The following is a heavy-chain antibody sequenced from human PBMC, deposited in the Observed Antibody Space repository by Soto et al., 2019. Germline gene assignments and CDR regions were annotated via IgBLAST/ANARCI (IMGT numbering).Heavy chain of an antibody. CDR1: GFTFSSYS. V-gene: IGHV3-48*02. D-gene: IGHD3-3*01. J-gene: IGHJ3*01. CDR2: ISYSSSTI. Sequence: PGGSLRLSCVGSGFTFSSYSMNWVRQAPGKGLEWVSYISYSSSTIYYADSVKGRFTISRDNAKNSLYLQMNSLRDEDTAVYYCARSRFLEWLPGYWGQGTMVT. CDR3: ARSRFLEWLPGY.